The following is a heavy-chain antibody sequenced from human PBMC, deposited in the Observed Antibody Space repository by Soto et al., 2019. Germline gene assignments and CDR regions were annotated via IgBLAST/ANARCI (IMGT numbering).Heavy chain of an antibody. Sequence: GGSLRLSCAASGFTFRNYAMSWVRQTPEKGLEWVSYISSSDGTICYADSVKGRFTSSRDNAKNSLYLQMNSLRAEDTAVYYCAKGRSYYYYYGVDVWGQGTTVTVSS. V-gene: IGHV3-11*01. J-gene: IGHJ6*02. CDR1: GFTFRNYA. CDR2: ISSSDGTI. CDR3: AKGRSYYYYYGVDV.